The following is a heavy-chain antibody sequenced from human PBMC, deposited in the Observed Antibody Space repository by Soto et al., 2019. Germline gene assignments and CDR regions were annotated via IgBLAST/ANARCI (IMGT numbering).Heavy chain of an antibody. J-gene: IGHJ6*02. Sequence: PGGSLRLSCAASGFTVSSDSMTWVRQAPGKGLEWISIIYSDNNTDYADSVKGRFSISRDTSKNILYLQMNSLGAEDTAEYYCARHYSAMGVWGQGTMVTVSS. V-gene: IGHV3-53*01. CDR3: ARHYSAMGV. CDR2: IYSDNNT. CDR1: GFTVSSDS.